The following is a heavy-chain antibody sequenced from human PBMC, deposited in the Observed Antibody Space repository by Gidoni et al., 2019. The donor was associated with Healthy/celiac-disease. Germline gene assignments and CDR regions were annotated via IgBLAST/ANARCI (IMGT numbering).Heavy chain of an antibody. V-gene: IGHV3-15*01. CDR2: IKSKTDGGTT. D-gene: IGHD3-3*01. CDR1: GFTFSNAW. CDR3: TTNYDFWENAFDI. J-gene: IGHJ3*02. Sequence: EVQLVESGGGLVKPGGSLRLSCAASGFTFSNAWMSWVRQAPGKGLEWVGRIKSKTDGGTTDYAAPVKGRFTISRDDSKNTLYLQMNSLKTEDTAVYYCTTNYDFWENAFDIWGQGTMVTVSS.